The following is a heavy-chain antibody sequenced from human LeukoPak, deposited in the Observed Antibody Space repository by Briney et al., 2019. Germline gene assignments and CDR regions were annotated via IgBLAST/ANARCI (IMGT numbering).Heavy chain of an antibody. CDR2: IHHSGST. D-gene: IGHD2-2*01. V-gene: IGHV4-4*02. Sequence: SGTLSLTCAVSGGSVSRSNWWNWVRQPPGKGLEWIGEIHHSGSTNYNPSLKSRVTMSVDESKNQFSLKLSSVTAADTAVYYCARTEAFCSDTSCSNWFDPWGQGTLVTVSS. CDR1: GGSVSRSNW. CDR3: ARTEAFCSDTSCSNWFDP. J-gene: IGHJ5*02.